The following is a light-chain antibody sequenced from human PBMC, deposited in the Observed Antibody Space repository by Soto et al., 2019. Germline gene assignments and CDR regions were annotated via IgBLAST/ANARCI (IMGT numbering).Light chain of an antibody. Sequence: QSALTQPASVSGSRGQSITISCTGTSSDVGGYNYVSRYQQHPGKAPKRMIYDVSNRPSGVSNRFSGSKSGNTASLTISGLQAEDEADYYCSSYTSSSTPVVFGGGTKLTVL. J-gene: IGLJ2*01. V-gene: IGLV2-14*01. CDR1: SSDVGGYNY. CDR3: SSYTSSSTPVV. CDR2: DVS.